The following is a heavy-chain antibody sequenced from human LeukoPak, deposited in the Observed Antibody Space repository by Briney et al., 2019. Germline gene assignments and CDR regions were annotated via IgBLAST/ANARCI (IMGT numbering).Heavy chain of an antibody. D-gene: IGHD2-2*01. Sequence: SRTLSLTCTVSGGSISSGDYHWNWIRQPPGKGLEWIGCIYKNGGTYYNPSLRSRGTISLDTSKNQFSLKVTSVTAADTAVYYCSRFTVVVPAAMDDAFDIWGQGTMVTVSS. V-gene: IGHV4-30-4*01. J-gene: IGHJ3*02. CDR2: IYKNGGT. CDR1: GGSISSGDYH. CDR3: SRFTVVVPAAMDDAFDI.